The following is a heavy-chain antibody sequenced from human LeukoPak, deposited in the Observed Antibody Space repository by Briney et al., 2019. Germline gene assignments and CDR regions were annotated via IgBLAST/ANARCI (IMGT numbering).Heavy chain of an antibody. D-gene: IGHD6-13*01. CDR1: GYTFTSYD. Sequence: ASVKVSCKASGYTFTSYDINWVRQATGQGLEWMGWMNPNSGNTGYAQKFQGRVTMTRNTSISTAYMELSSLRSEDTAVYSCARERYSSSWYYYMDVWGKGTTVTVS. CDR3: ARERYSSSWYYYMDV. V-gene: IGHV1-8*01. J-gene: IGHJ6*03. CDR2: MNPNSGNT.